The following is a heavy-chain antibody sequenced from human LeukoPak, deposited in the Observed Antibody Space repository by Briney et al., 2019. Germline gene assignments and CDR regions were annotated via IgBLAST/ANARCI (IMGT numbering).Heavy chain of an antibody. Sequence: SETLSLTCTVSGGSISSSSYYWGWIRQLPGKGLEWIGSIYYRGSTYYNPSLKSRVTISVDTSKNQFSLKLSSVTAADTAVYYCARRIAARPDPPKVGKYYYYMDVWGKGTTVTVSS. CDR1: GGSISSSSYY. V-gene: IGHV4-39*01. J-gene: IGHJ6*03. D-gene: IGHD6-6*01. CDR2: IYYRGST. CDR3: ARRIAARPDPPKVGKYYYYMDV.